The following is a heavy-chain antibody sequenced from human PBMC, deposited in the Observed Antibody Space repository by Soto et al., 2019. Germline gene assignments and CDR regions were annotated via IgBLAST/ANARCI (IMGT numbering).Heavy chain of an antibody. Sequence: PSETLSLTCTVSGGSLSPNYWTWIRQPPGKGLEWVGYIYFGGTTSYNPSLRSRVTISVETSNSQFSLRLSSVTAADTAVYYCASSHAGAHITAAVHWGQGTLVTVSS. CDR3: ASSHAGAHITAAVH. V-gene: IGHV4-59*12. D-gene: IGHD6-13*01. J-gene: IGHJ4*02. CDR2: IYFGGTT. CDR1: GGSLSPNY.